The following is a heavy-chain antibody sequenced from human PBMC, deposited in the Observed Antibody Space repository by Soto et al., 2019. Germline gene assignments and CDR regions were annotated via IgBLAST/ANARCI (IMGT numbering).Heavy chain of an antibody. CDR2: NYYSGIT. D-gene: IGHD6-6*01. J-gene: IGHJ6*02. CDR3: ARGSSIAGLYYGMDV. CDR1: GGSISSGGYY. V-gene: IGHV4-31*03. Sequence: QVQLQESGPGLVKPSQTLSLTCTVSGGSISSGGYYWTWIRQHPGKGLEWIGYNYYSGITYYNPSLKSRVTISLDTSKNQCALKLSSVTAADTAVYYCARGSSIAGLYYGMDVWGQGTTVTFSS.